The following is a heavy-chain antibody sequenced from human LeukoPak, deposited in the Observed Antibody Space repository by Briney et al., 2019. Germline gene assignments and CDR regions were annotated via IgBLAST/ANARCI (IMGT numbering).Heavy chain of an antibody. J-gene: IGHJ3*01. CDR3: ARSSYSSSSSV. D-gene: IGHD6-6*01. CDR1: GFTFSSYD. Sequence: GGSLRLSCAASGFTFSSYDMSWVRQAPGKGLEWVSTISGSVGSTYYADSVKGRFTISRDNSKNTLYLQMNSLRAEDTAVYYCARSSYSSSSSVWGQGTMVTVSS. V-gene: IGHV3-23*01. CDR2: ISGSVGST.